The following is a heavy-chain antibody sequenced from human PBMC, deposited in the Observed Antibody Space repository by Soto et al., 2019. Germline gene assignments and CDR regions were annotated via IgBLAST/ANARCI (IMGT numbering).Heavy chain of an antibody. CDR1: GFTFDDYA. CDR2: ISWNSDSV. Sequence: EVQLVESGGGLEQPGRSLRLSCAASGFTFDDYAMHWVRQVPGKGLEWVSGISWNSDSVGYADSVKGRFTVSRENAKNSLYLQMTSLRAEDTALYYCTRDQTGTGDHWYFDLWGRGTLVTVSS. CDR3: TRDQTGTGDHWYFDL. V-gene: IGHV3-9*01. J-gene: IGHJ2*01. D-gene: IGHD1-7*01.